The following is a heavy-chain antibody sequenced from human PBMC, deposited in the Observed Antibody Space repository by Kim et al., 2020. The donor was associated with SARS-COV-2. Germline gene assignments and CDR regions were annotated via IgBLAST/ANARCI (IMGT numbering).Heavy chain of an antibody. V-gene: IGHV4-39*01. CDR2: IYYSGST. J-gene: IGHJ4*02. D-gene: IGHD3-22*01. CDR3: ARSGYYYDSSGYLLFDY. Sequence: SETLSLTCTVSGGSISSSSYYWGWIHQPPGKGLEWIGSIYYSGSTYYNPSLKSRVTISVDTSKNQFSLKLSSVTAADTAVYYCARSGYYYDSSGYLLFDYWGQGTLVTVSS. CDR1: GGSISSSSYY.